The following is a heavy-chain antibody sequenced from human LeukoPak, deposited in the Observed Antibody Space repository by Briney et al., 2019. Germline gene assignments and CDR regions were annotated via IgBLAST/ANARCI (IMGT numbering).Heavy chain of an antibody. CDR2: IYYSGST. Sequence: SETLSLTCSVSGDSISSSSSYWGWIRQPPGKGLEWIGSIYYSGSTYYNPSLKSRVTISVDTSKNQFSLKLSSVTAADTAVYYCARETSQKGAHYMDVWGKGTTVTISS. CDR3: ARETSQKGAHYMDV. CDR1: GDSISSSSSY. J-gene: IGHJ6*03. D-gene: IGHD3-16*01. V-gene: IGHV4-39*07.